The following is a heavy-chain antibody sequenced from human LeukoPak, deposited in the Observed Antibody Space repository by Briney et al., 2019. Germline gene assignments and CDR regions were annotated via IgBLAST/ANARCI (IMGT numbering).Heavy chain of an antibody. CDR1: GFTFSSYA. Sequence: AGGSLRLSCAASGFTFSSYAMSWVRQAPGKGLEWVSAISGSGGSTYYADSVKGRFTISRDNSKNTLYLQMNSLRAEDTAVYYCAKRVYDILTGYYNHYYHMDVWGKRTTVTVSS. CDR3: AKRVYDILTGYYNHYYHMDV. J-gene: IGHJ6*03. D-gene: IGHD3-9*01. V-gene: IGHV3-23*01. CDR2: ISGSGGST.